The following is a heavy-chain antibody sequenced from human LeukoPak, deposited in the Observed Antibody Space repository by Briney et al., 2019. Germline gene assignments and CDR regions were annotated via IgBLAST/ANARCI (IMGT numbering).Heavy chain of an antibody. CDR3: ARSLSGNI. Sequence: SETLSLTCTVSGGSISSSSYYWGWIRQPPGKGLEWIGYIYYSGSTNYNPSLKSRVTISVDTSKNQFSLKLSSVTAADTAVYYCARSLSGNIWGQGTMVTVSS. D-gene: IGHD3-10*01. CDR1: GGSISSSSYY. CDR2: IYYSGST. V-gene: IGHV4-61*05. J-gene: IGHJ3*02.